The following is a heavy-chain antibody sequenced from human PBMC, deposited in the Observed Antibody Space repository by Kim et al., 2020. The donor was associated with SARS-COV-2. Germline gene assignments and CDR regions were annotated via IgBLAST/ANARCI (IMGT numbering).Heavy chain of an antibody. D-gene: IGHD6-6*01. Sequence: GRFTISRDNSKNTLYLQMNSLRAEDTAVYYCAKGYSSSSGGYYYYYGMDVWGQGTTVTVSS. CDR3: AKGYSSSSGGYYYYYGMDV. J-gene: IGHJ6*02. V-gene: IGHV3-30*02.